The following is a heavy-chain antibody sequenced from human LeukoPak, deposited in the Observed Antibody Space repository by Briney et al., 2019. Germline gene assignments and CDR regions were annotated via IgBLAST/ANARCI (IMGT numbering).Heavy chain of an antibody. J-gene: IGHJ4*02. D-gene: IGHD6-6*01. CDR2: IYYSGST. V-gene: IGHV4-61*08. CDR3: ARVQYSSSSLDY. Sequence: PSETLSLTCTVSGGSISSGGYYWSWIRQPPGKGLEWIGYIYYSGSTNYNPSLKSRVTISVDTSKNQFSLKLSSVTAADTAVYYCARVQYSSSSLDYWGQGTLVTVSP. CDR1: GGSISSGGYY.